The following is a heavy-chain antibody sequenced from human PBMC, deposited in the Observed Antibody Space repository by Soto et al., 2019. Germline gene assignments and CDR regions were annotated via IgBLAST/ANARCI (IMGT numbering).Heavy chain of an antibody. V-gene: IGHV4-39*01. J-gene: IGHJ4*02. CDR1: GGSVSSGGNY. Sequence: QLQLQESGPGLVKPSETLSLTCAVSGGSVSSGGNYWGWIRQSPGKGLEWIGSVHDTGTTHYNPSLTRRVTISVDTSNNQFSLNVTSVTAADTAVYYCARGLSSPSAAGVWGQGTLVTVSS. CDR2: VHDTGTT. D-gene: IGHD6-6*01. CDR3: ARGLSSPSAAGV.